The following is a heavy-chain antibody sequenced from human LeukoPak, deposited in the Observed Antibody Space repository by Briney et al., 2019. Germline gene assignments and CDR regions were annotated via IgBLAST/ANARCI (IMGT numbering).Heavy chain of an antibody. CDR2: IYTSGST. CDR1: GGSIGCYY. V-gene: IGHV4-4*09. CDR3: ARHRYYYDSSGYSNWFDP. Sequence: SETLSLTCTVSGGSIGCYYWSWIRQPPGKGLEWIGYIYTSGSTNYNPSLKSRVTISVDTSKNQFSLKLSSVTAADTAVYYCARHRYYYDSSGYSNWFDPWGQGTLVTVSS. D-gene: IGHD3-22*01. J-gene: IGHJ5*02.